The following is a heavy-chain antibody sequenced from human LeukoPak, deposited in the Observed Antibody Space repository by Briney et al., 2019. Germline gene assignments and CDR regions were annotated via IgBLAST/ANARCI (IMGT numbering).Heavy chain of an antibody. CDR2: INPNSGGT. CDR3: ARGGSYYDSSGYYSMYFQH. V-gene: IGHV1-2*02. D-gene: IGHD3-22*01. Sequence: ASVKVSCKASGYTFTDYYMHWVRQAPGQGLEWMGWINPNSGGTNYAQKFQGRVTMTRDTSISTAYMELNRLTSDDAAVDYCARGGSYYDSSGYYSMYFQHWGQGTLVIVSS. CDR1: GYTFTDYY. J-gene: IGHJ1*01.